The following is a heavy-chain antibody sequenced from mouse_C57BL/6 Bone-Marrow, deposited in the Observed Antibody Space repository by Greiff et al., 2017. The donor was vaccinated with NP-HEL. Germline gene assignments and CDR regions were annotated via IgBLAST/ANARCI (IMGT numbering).Heavy chain of an antibody. CDR2: IDPSDSYT. J-gene: IGHJ4*01. Sequence: QVQLQQPGAELVMPGASVKLSCKASGYTFTSYWMHWVKQRPGQGLEWIGEIDPSDSYTNYNQKFKGKSTLTVDKSSSKAYMQLSSLTSEDSEVYYCARDYYYGIFYYAMDYWGQGTSVTVSA. CDR3: ARDYYYGIFYYAMDY. CDR1: GYTFTSYW. D-gene: IGHD1-1*01. V-gene: IGHV1-69*01.